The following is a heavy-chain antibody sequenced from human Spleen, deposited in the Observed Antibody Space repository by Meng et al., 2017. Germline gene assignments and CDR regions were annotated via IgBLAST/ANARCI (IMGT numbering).Heavy chain of an antibody. CDR2: INAGNGNT. V-gene: IGHV1-3*01. CDR1: GGTFNTHA. D-gene: IGHD6-13*01. Sequence: ASVKVSCKASGGTFNTHAIAWVRQAPGQGLEWMGWINAGNGNTKYSQKFQGRVTVTRDTSASTAYMELSSLRSEDTAVYYCAREPSEGAAAGTMSYYYYGMDVWGQGTTVTVSS. CDR3: AREPSEGAAAGTMSYYYYGMDV. J-gene: IGHJ6*02.